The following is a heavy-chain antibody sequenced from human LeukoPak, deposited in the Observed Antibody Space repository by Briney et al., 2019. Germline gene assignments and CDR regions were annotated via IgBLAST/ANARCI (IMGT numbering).Heavy chain of an antibody. CDR2: ISSSGSSI. Sequence: PGGSLRLSCAASGLTFSSYEMNWVRQALGKGLEWGSYISSSGSSIYYADSVKGRFTISRDNAKESLYLQMYSLRAEDTAVYYCARDSHKFDSSGYYPDAFDIWGQGTMVTVSS. J-gene: IGHJ3*02. CDR1: GLTFSSYE. CDR3: ARDSHKFDSSGYYPDAFDI. D-gene: IGHD3-22*01. V-gene: IGHV3-48*03.